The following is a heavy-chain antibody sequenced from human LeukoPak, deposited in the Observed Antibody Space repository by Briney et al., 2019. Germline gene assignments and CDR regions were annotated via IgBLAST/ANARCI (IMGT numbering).Heavy chain of an antibody. V-gene: IGHV3-48*01. Sequence: GGSLRLSCAASAFSLNTYSMNWVRQTPGKGLEWLSHISVSGIIHYAESVKGRFSISRDNGRNLVSLQMNRLRVGDTGVYFCATAPRGASDYTDVWGRGTTVSVSS. D-gene: IGHD1-26*01. CDR2: ISVSGII. J-gene: IGHJ6*03. CDR1: AFSLNTYS. CDR3: ATAPRGASDYTDV.